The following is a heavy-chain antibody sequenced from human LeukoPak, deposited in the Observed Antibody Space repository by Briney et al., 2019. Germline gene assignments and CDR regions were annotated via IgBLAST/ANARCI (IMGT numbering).Heavy chain of an antibody. V-gene: IGHV3-30-3*01. CDR3: ARDGRMGDSDEFDY. D-gene: IGHD3-22*01. CDR1: GFTFSSYA. J-gene: IGHJ4*02. CDR2: ISYDGSNK. Sequence: SLRLSCAASGFTFSSYAMHWVRQAPGKGLEWVAVISYDGSNKYYADSVKGRFTISRDNSKNTLYLQMNSLRAEDTAVYYCARDGRMGDSDEFDYWGQGTLVTVSS.